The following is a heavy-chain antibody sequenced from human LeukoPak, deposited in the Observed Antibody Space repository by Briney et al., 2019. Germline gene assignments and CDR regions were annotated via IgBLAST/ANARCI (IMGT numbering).Heavy chain of an antibody. Sequence: SETLSLTCAVYGGSFSGYYWSWIRQPPGKGLEWIGEINHSGSTNYNPSLKSRVTISVDTSKNQFSLKLSSVTAADTAVYYCARLLPRPNYYYYYYMDVWGKGTTVTISS. CDR3: ARLLPRPNYYYYYYMDV. V-gene: IGHV4-34*01. J-gene: IGHJ6*03. CDR2: INHSGST. CDR1: GGSFSGYY.